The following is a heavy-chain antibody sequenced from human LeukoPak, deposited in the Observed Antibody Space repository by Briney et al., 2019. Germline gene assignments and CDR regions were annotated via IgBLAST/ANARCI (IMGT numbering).Heavy chain of an antibody. Sequence: ASVKVSCKASGYTFTGYYMHWVRQAPGQGLEWMGWINPNSGGTNYAQKFQGRVTMTRDTSISTAYMELSRLRSDDTAVYYCARDFSLYYGSGTLDYWGQGTLVTVSS. V-gene: IGHV1-2*02. D-gene: IGHD3-10*01. CDR2: INPNSGGT. J-gene: IGHJ4*02. CDR3: ARDFSLYYGSGTLDY. CDR1: GYTFTGYY.